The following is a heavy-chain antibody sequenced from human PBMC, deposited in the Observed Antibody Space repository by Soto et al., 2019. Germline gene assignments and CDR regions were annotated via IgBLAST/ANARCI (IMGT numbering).Heavy chain of an antibody. CDR3: GKPDRRDSSGYPDY. CDR2: ISYDGSNK. V-gene: IGHV3-30*18. D-gene: IGHD3-22*01. J-gene: IGHJ4*02. Sequence: QVQLVESGGGVVQSGRSLRLSCAASGFTFSDYGMHWVRQAPGKGLEWVAVISYDGSNKYYADSVKGRFTISRDNSTNTLYLQMNSLRAEDTAVYYCGKPDRRDSSGYPDYWGQGTLVTVSS. CDR1: GFTFSDYG.